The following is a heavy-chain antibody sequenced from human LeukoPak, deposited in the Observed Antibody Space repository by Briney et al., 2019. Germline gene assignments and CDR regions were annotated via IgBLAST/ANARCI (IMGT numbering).Heavy chain of an antibody. Sequence: SETLSLTCTVSGGSISSYYWSWIRQPPGKGLEWIGYIYYSGSTNYNPSLKSRVTISVDTSKNQFSLKLSSVTAADTAGYYCARHEDTAMAQFDYWGQETLVTVSS. CDR2: IYYSGST. CDR1: GGSISSYY. V-gene: IGHV4-59*08. CDR3: ARHEDTAMAQFDY. J-gene: IGHJ4*02. D-gene: IGHD5-18*01.